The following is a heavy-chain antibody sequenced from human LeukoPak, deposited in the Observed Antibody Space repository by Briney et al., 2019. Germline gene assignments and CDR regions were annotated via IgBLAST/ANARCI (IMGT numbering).Heavy chain of an antibody. J-gene: IGHJ6*01. CDR1: GFTFSSHD. CDR2: IWYDGNNK. D-gene: IGHD6-13*01. CDR3: AKDLSSSSPFGGMDV. Sequence: PGGSLRLSCAASGFTFSSHDMHWVRQAPGKGLERVAVIWYDGNNKYDADSVRGRFTISRDNSKNTLYLQMNSLRAEDTAVYYCAKDLSSSSPFGGMDVWGQGTTVTVSS. V-gene: IGHV3-33*06.